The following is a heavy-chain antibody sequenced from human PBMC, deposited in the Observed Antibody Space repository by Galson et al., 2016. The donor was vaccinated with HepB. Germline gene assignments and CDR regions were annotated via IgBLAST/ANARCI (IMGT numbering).Heavy chain of an antibody. CDR2: ISFNGDKT. V-gene: IGHV3-23*01. J-gene: IGHJ5*02. CDR1: GFTFSSLA. Sequence: SLRLSCAASGFTFSSLAMSWVRQAPGTGLECVAYISFNGDKTLYADSVKGRFTISRDNSKHTLYLHMNSLRVDDTAIYYCARTPANAWFDPWGQGTLVTVSS. CDR3: ARTPANAWFDP.